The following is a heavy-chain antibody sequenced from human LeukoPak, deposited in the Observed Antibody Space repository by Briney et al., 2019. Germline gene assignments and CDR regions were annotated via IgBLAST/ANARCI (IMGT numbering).Heavy chain of an antibody. J-gene: IGHJ5*01. CDR2: IYYSGST. Sequence: SETLSLTCTVSGGSISSSSYYWGWIRQPPGKGPEWIGSIYYSGSTNYNPSLKSRVTISLDTSKNQFSLKLTSVTAADTAVYYCARTGTSWFDSWGQGTLVTASS. V-gene: IGHV4-39*07. CDR1: GGSISSSSYY. CDR3: ARTGTSWFDS. D-gene: IGHD1-14*01.